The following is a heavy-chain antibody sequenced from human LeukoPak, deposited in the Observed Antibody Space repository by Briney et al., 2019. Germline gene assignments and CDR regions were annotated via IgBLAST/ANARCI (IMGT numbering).Heavy chain of an antibody. J-gene: IGHJ4*02. D-gene: IGHD3-9*01. V-gene: IGHV4-34*01. Sequence: PSETLSLTCAVYGGSFSGYYWSWIRQPPGKGLEWIGEINHSGSTNYNPSLKSRVTISVDTSKNQFPLKLSSVTAADTAVYYCARISDILTGYEYYFDYWGQGTLVTVSS. CDR1: GGSFSGYY. CDR3: ARISDILTGYEYYFDY. CDR2: INHSGST.